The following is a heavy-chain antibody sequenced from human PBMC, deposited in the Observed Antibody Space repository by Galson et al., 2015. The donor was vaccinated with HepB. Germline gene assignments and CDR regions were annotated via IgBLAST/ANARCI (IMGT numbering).Heavy chain of an antibody. CDR2: IYYSGST. Sequence: LSLTCTVSGGSIRSGGYYWSWIRQHPGKGLEWIGYIYYSGSTYYNPSLKSRVTISVDTSKNQFSLKLSSVTAADTAVYYCARGITFGGVIVTGYGMDVWGQGTTVTVSS. CDR3: ARGITFGGVIVTGYGMDV. V-gene: IGHV4-31*03. CDR1: GGSIRSGGYY. J-gene: IGHJ6*02. D-gene: IGHD3-16*02.